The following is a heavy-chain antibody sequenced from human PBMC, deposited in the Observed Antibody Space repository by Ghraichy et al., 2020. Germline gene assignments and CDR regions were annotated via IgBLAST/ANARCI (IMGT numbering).Heavy chain of an antibody. V-gene: IGHV3-73*01. Sequence: GGSLRLSCAASGFSFSGSAMHWVRQAPGKGLEWVGRIRSKGNSYATAYVASVKGRFTISRDDSKNTAYLQMNSLKTEDTAVYYCTRRGDLVRHFDLWGRGTLVTVSS. CDR1: GFSFSGSA. D-gene: IGHD3-16*01. CDR2: IRSKGNSYAT. CDR3: TRRGDLVRHFDL. J-gene: IGHJ2*01.